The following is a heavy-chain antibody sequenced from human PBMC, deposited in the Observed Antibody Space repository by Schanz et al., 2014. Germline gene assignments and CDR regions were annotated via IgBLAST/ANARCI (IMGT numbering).Heavy chain of an antibody. Sequence: QVQVVQSGAELKKPGATVKVSCKASGYIFINSGISWVRQAPGQGLEWMGWISVYNHNKEYDQKFQGRVTMTTDTSTSTAYIALTDLRSDDTAVYYCARDRRFVDRDDLYYFDSWGQGTLVTVSS. J-gene: IGHJ4*02. CDR2: ISVYNHNK. D-gene: IGHD3-3*01. V-gene: IGHV1-18*01. CDR3: ARDRRFVDRDDLYYFDS. CDR1: GYIFINSG.